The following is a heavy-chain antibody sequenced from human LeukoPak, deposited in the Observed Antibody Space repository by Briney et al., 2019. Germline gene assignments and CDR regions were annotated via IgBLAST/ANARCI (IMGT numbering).Heavy chain of an antibody. CDR1: GFAFDDYA. V-gene: IGHV3-43*02. Sequence: GGSLRLSCAASGFAFDDYAMHWVRHAPGKGLEWVSLISADGATTYYADSVKGRFTMSRDNNKDSLYLQMNSLRTEDTALYYCAKDAYDYGGNSLDYWGQGNLVTVSS. D-gene: IGHD4-23*01. CDR2: ISADGATT. J-gene: IGHJ4*02. CDR3: AKDAYDYGGNSLDY.